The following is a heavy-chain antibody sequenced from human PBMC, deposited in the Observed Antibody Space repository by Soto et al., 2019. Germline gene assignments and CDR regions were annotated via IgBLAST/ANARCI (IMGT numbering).Heavy chain of an antibody. V-gene: IGHV1-3*04. CDR3: ARAISGYVT. CDR2: INTGNGNT. D-gene: IGHD5-12*01. Sequence: QVQLVQSGAEVKKPGASVKVSCKASGITSTTYAIHWVRQAPGQGLEWMGWINTGNGNTRYSQRFLGRVSLTTDTSASTASMDLSSLRSEDTAVYYCARAISGYVTWGQGTLITVSS. CDR1: GITSTTYA. J-gene: IGHJ5*02.